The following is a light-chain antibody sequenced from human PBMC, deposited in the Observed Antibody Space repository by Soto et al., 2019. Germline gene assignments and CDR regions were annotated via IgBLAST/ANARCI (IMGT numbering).Light chain of an antibody. CDR1: SSDAGGYNY. J-gene: IGLJ1*01. CDR2: EVS. V-gene: IGLV2-14*01. Sequence: QSVLTQPASVSGSPGQSITISFTGTSSDAGGYNYVSWHQQHPGKAPKLMIFEVSNRPSGVSNRYSGSKSGNTASLTISGLQTEDEADYYCTSYTSSFTHLFGTGTKVTVL. CDR3: TSYTSSFTHL.